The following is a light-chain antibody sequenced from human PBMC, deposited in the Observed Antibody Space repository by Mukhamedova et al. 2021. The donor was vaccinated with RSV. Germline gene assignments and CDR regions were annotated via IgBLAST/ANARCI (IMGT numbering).Light chain of an antibody. Sequence: QLLIYDASSLESGVPSRFSGSGSGTDFIFTISSLQPEDLATYYCQQSNSYPFFGGGTKVEIK. CDR3: QQSNSYPF. CDR2: DAS. J-gene: IGKJ4*01. V-gene: IGKV1-13*02.